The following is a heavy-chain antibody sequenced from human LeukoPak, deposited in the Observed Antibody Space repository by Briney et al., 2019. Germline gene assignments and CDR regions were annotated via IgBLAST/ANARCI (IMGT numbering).Heavy chain of an antibody. CDR2: MDPNSGNI. V-gene: IGHV1-8*03. D-gene: IGHD4-17*01. CDR1: GYTFTSYD. CDR3: AGPYGDSAGAFDI. J-gene: IGHJ3*02. Sequence: ASVKVSCKASGYTFTSYDINWVRQATGQGLEWMGWMDPNSGNIGYAQKFQGRVTITRNTSISTAYMELSSLRSEDTAVYYCAGPYGDSAGAFDIWGQGTMVTVSS.